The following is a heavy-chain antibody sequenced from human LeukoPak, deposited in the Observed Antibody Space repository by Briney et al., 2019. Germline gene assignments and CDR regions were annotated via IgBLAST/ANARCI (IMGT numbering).Heavy chain of an antibody. CDR2: INPNSGGT. CDR1: GFTLTGYY. CDR3: AREWMTYYYDSSGYSPCDY. D-gene: IGHD3-22*01. Sequence: ASVKVSCNASGFTLTGYYIHLVRQAPGQGLEWMGWINPNSGGTNYAQKFQGRVTMTRDTSISTAYMELSRLRSDDTAVYYCAREWMTYYYDSSGYSPCDYWGQGTLVTVSS. J-gene: IGHJ4*02. V-gene: IGHV1-2*02.